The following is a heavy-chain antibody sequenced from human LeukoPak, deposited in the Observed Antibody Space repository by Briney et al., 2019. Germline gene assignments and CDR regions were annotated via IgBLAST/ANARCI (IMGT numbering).Heavy chain of an antibody. D-gene: IGHD3-10*01. Sequence: SETLSLTCTVSGGSISINSYYWGWIRQPPGKGLEWIGSIYYSGSTYYNPSLKSRVTMSVDTSKNQFSLKLSSVTAADTAVYYCARASGKGDYWGQGTLVTVSS. J-gene: IGHJ4*02. CDR3: ARASGKGDY. CDR1: GGSISINSYY. V-gene: IGHV4-39*07. CDR2: IYYSGST.